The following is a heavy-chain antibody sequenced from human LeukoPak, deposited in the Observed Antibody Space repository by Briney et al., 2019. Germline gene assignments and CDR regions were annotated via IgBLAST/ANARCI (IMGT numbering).Heavy chain of an antibody. CDR1: GGTFSSYT. J-gene: IGHJ4*02. V-gene: IGHV1-69*02. CDR2: IIPILGIA. CDR3: ATRLGYCSSTSCPRDFDY. D-gene: IGHD2-2*01. Sequence: SVKVSCKASGGTFSSYTISWVRQAPGQGLEWMGRIIPILGIANYAQKFQGRVTITADKSTSTAYMELSSLRSEDTAVYYCATRLGYCSSTSCPRDFDYGGQGTLVTVSS.